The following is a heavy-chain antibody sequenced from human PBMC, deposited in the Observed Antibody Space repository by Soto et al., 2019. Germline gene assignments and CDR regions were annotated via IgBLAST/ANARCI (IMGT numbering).Heavy chain of an antibody. CDR3: ARRGSGSDYDY. CDR1: GFTFSSYA. Sequence: EVQLLESGGGLVQPGGSLRLSCAASGFTFSSYAMSWVRQAPGKGLEWVSVISGSGDSTYYADSVKGRFTISRDNSKNTLYLQMNSLRAEDTAVYYCARRGSGSDYDYWGQGTLVTVSS. CDR2: ISGSGDST. J-gene: IGHJ4*02. D-gene: IGHD1-26*01. V-gene: IGHV3-23*01.